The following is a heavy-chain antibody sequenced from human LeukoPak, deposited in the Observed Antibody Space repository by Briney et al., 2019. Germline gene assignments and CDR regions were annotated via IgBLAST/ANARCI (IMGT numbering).Heavy chain of an antibody. V-gene: IGHV3-53*01. J-gene: IGHJ4*02. CDR2: IYSGGST. Sequence: GGSLRLSCVASGFTFSRFWMTWVRQAPGKGLEWVSVIYSGGSTYYADSVKGRFTISRDNSKNTLYLQMNSLRAEDTAVYYCARGAPVGYWGQGTLVTVSS. CDR3: ARGAPVGY. CDR1: GFTFSRFW.